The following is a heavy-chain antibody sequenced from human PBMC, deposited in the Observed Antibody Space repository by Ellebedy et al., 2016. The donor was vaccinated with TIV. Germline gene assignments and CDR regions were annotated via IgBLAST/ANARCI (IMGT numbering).Heavy chain of an antibody. J-gene: IGHJ5*02. Sequence: PGGSLRLSCAAWGFSSSHFWTSWVRQAPGKGLEWVAHIKTDGSETYYVDSVKGRFTISSENAKNALFLQMDGLRVDDSAVYYCVGFGVFNLWGQGAPVTVSS. CDR3: VGFGVFNL. D-gene: IGHD3-3*01. CDR1: GFSSSHFW. CDR2: IKTDGSET. V-gene: IGHV3-7*01.